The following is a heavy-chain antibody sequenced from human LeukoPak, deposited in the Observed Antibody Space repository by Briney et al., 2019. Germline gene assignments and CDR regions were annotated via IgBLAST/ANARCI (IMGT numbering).Heavy chain of an antibody. CDR3: ARSHSSSLSGRLYRGSDV. Sequence: GGSLRLSCAASGFTFSSYSMNWVRQAPGKGLEWVSSISSSSSYIYYADSVKGRFTISRDNSKNTLYLQMNSLRAEDTAVYYCARSHSSSLSGRLYRGSDVWGQGTTVTVSS. V-gene: IGHV3-21*04. CDR1: GFTFSSYS. CDR2: ISSSSSYI. D-gene: IGHD3-10*01. J-gene: IGHJ6*02.